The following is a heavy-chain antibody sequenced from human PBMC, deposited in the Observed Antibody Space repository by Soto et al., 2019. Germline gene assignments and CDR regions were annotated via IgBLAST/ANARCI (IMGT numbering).Heavy chain of an antibody. CDR3: ARESDYDIFDS. CDR1: GFTFRSYE. CDR2: ISGSGSSI. V-gene: IGHV3-48*03. D-gene: IGHD3-9*01. Sequence: QPGGSLTLSCAASGFTFRSYEMNWVRQAPGKGLEWVSYISGSGSSIYYADSVKGRFTISRDNAKNSLYLQMNGLRAEDTAVYYCARESDYDIFDSWGQGTLVTVSS. J-gene: IGHJ4*02.